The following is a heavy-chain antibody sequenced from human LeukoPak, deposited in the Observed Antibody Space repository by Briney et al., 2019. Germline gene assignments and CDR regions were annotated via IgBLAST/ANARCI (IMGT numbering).Heavy chain of an antibody. J-gene: IGHJ4*02. CDR1: EYSFTNYW. CDR2: IHPDDSDT. V-gene: IGHV5-51*01. CDR3: TRARHGNCYWDY. Sequence: GESLKISCKDSEYSFTNYWIGWVRQMPGKGLEWMGLIHPDDSDTRYSPSFQGQVTISADKSTSTAYLRWSSLKASDTAMYYCTRARHGNCYWDYWGQGTLVTVSS. D-gene: IGHD1-7*01.